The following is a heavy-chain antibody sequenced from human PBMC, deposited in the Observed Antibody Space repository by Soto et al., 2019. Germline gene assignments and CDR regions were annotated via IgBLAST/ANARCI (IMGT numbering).Heavy chain of an antibody. V-gene: IGHV3-30*18. CDR2: ISFDGSYK. J-gene: IGHJ4*02. D-gene: IGHD4-17*01. CDR3: AKSHDYGDYFDY. CDR1: GFTFSRYG. Sequence: QVQLVESGGGVVQPGRSLRLSCAASGFTFSRYGMHWVLQAPGKGLEWVAVISFDGSYKYYADSVKGRFTISRDNSKNTLYLQMNSLRAEDTAVYYCAKSHDYGDYFDYWGQGTLVTVSS.